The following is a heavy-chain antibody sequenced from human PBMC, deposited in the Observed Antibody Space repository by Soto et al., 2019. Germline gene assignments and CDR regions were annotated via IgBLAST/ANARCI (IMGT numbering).Heavy chain of an antibody. CDR3: ARRYGSAIDY. V-gene: IGHV4-59*08. CDR1: GGTISSWY. J-gene: IGHJ4*02. D-gene: IGHD1-26*01. Sequence: GGTISSWYWSWIRQPPGKGLEWIGYIYYSGSTNCNPSLKSRVTISVDTSKNQFSLKLSSVTAADTAVYYCARRYGSAIDYWGQGTLVTVSS. CDR2: IYYSGST.